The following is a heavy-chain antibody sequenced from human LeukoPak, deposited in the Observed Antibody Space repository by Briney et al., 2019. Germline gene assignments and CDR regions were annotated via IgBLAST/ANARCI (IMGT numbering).Heavy chain of an antibody. CDR3: AKGGYYKASYYYYMDV. J-gene: IGHJ6*03. CDR1: GFTFSSYG. CDR2: IWYDGSNK. V-gene: IGHV3-33*06. Sequence: GGSLRLSCAASGFTFSSYGMHWVRQAPGKGLEWVAVIWYDGSNKYYADSVKGRFTISRDNSKNTLYLQMNSLRAEDTAVYYCAKGGYYKASYYYYMDVWGKGTTVTVSS. D-gene: IGHD3-10*01.